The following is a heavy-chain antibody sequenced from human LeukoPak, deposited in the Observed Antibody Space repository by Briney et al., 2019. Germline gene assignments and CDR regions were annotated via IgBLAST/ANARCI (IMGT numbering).Heavy chain of an antibody. V-gene: IGHV3-9*01. D-gene: IGHD6-19*01. CDR2: ISWNSGSI. Sequence: GGSLRLSCAASGFTFDDYAMHWVRQAPGKGLEWVSGISWNSGSIGYADSVKGRFTISRGNAKNSLYLQMNSLRAEDTALYYCARSRIAVAGTGAFDIWGQGTMVTVSS. CDR1: GFTFDDYA. CDR3: ARSRIAVAGTGAFDI. J-gene: IGHJ3*02.